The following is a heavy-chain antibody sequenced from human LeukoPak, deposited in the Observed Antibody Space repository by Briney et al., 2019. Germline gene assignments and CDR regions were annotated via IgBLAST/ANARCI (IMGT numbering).Heavy chain of an antibody. CDR3: ARGGYCTNGVCYISKYYFDY. J-gene: IGHJ4*02. CDR2: ISAYNGNT. D-gene: IGHD2-8*01. CDR1: GYTFTSYV. V-gene: IGHV1-18*01. Sequence: ASVKVSCKASGYTFTSYVISWVRQAPGQGLEWMGWISAYNGNTNYAQKLQGRVTMTTDTSTSTAYMELRSLRSDDTAVYYCARGGYCTNGVCYISKYYFDYWGQGTLVTVSS.